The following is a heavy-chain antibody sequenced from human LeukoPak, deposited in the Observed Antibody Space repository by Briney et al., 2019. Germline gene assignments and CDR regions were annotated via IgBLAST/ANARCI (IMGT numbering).Heavy chain of an antibody. Sequence: ASVKVSCKASGYTFTGYYMHWVRQAPGQGLEWMGWINPNSGGTNYAQKFQGRVAMTRDTSISTAYMELSRLRSDDTAVYYCARAYCSGGSCYPFDHWGQGTLVTVSS. V-gene: IGHV1-2*02. CDR1: GYTFTGYY. J-gene: IGHJ4*02. CDR3: ARAYCSGGSCYPFDH. D-gene: IGHD2-15*01. CDR2: INPNSGGT.